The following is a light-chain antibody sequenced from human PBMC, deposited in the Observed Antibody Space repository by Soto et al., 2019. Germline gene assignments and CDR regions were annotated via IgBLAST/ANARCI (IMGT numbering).Light chain of an antibody. J-gene: IGKJ1*01. CDR3: QQGNSFPWT. Sequence: DIQMTQSPSSVSASVGDRVTITCRASQGISTWLAWYQQKPEKAPKLLNYAASSLQSGVPSRFSGSGSGTDFTLTIISLQPEDFATSSCQQGNSFPWTFGLRTKVEIK. CDR2: AAS. CDR1: QGISTW. V-gene: IGKV1-12*01.